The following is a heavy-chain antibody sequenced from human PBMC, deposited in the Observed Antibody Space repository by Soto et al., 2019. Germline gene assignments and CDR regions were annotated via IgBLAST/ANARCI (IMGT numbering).Heavy chain of an antibody. J-gene: IGHJ4*02. CDR2: IYYSGST. Sequence: SETLSLTCTVSGGSISSYYWSWIRQPPGKGLEWIGYIYYSGSTNYNPSLKSRVTISVDTSKNQFSLKLSSVTAADTAVYYCARGLGVAGPSPIDYWGQGTLVTVSS. CDR1: GGSISSYY. V-gene: IGHV4-59*01. D-gene: IGHD6-19*01. CDR3: ARGLGVAGPSPIDY.